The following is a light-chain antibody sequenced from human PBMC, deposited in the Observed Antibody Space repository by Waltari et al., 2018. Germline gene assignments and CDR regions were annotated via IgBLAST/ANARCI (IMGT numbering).Light chain of an antibody. J-gene: IGLJ2*01. V-gene: IGLV2-11*01. Sequence: QSALTQPRSVSGSPGQSVTISCPGPSSDVGGYDYVSWYQQHPGKVPKLVIYDVSKRPSGVPDRFSGSKSGNTASLTISGLQAEDEADYYCCSYAGSVVFGGGTKLTVL. CDR2: DVS. CDR3: CSYAGSVV. CDR1: SSDVGGYDY.